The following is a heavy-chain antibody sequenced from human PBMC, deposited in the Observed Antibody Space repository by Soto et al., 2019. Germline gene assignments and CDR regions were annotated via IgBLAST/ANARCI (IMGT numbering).Heavy chain of an antibody. Sequence: DSVKGSCKASGYSFTGNSMHWVRQAPGQGLEWMGWINPNNGGTNYAQRFRGWVTMTRDTSVSTAYMDLNRLKSDDTAVYYCVIQRNGIAYSGQGTLVLVSS. D-gene: IGHD2-8*01. J-gene: IGHJ4*02. CDR1: GYSFTGNS. V-gene: IGHV1-2*04. CDR2: INPNNGGT. CDR3: VIQRNGIAY.